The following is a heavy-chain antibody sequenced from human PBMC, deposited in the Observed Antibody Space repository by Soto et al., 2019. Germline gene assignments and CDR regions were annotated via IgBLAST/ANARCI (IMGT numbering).Heavy chain of an antibody. CDR2: IDPSDSYT. Sequence: HGESLKISCKGSGYSFTSYWISWVRQMPGKGLEWMGRIDPSDSYTNYSPSFQGHVTISADKSISTAYLQWSSLKASDTAMYYCARYPPDYYDSSGYPDWFDPWGQGTLVTVSS. J-gene: IGHJ5*02. CDR3: ARYPPDYYDSSGYPDWFDP. D-gene: IGHD3-22*01. V-gene: IGHV5-10-1*01. CDR1: GYSFTSYW.